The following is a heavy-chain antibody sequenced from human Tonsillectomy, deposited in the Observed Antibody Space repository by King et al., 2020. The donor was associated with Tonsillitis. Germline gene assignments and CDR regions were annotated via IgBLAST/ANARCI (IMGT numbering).Heavy chain of an antibody. Sequence: VQLVESGGGLVKPGGSLRLSCAASGFTFSDYYMIWIRQAPGKGLEWLSYISSSGTVIYYADSVKGRFTISRDNAKNSLYLQMNSLRAEDTAVYYCTRIFRGEYNHGLDVWGQGTTVTVSS. D-gene: IGHD1-14*01. CDR2: ISSSGTVI. V-gene: IGHV3-11*01. CDR1: GFTFSDYY. J-gene: IGHJ6*02. CDR3: TRIFRGEYNHGLDV.